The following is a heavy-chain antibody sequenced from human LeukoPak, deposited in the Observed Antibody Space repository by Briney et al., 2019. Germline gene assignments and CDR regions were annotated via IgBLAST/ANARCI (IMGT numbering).Heavy chain of an antibody. D-gene: IGHD3-9*01. CDR2: ISYNEINK. V-gene: IGHV3-30-3*01. J-gene: IGHJ3*02. CDR1: GFTFSRDT. Sequence: GGSLRLSCAASGFTFSRDTIHWVRQAPGKGLEWVAVISYNEINKYYADSVKGRFTISRDNSKNTLYLQMNSLRAEDTAVYYCARVMYYDILTGYRGSFDIWGQGTMVTVSS. CDR3: ARVMYYDILTGYRGSFDI.